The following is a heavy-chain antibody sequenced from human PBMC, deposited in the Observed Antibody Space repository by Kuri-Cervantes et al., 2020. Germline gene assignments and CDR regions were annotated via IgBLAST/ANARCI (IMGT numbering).Heavy chain of an antibody. CDR1: GGSFTGYY. CDR3: ARGLYGVATGTDYYYYMDV. CDR2: ISHLGNT. D-gene: IGHD1-1*01. V-gene: IGHV4-34*01. Sequence: SQTLSLTCAVYGGSFTGYYWNWLRQSPGKGLEWIGDISHLGNTNYNPSLKSRVTISAVTSRSQFSLKLSSVTAADTAVYYCARGLYGVATGTDYYYYMDVWGKGTTVTVSS. J-gene: IGHJ6*03.